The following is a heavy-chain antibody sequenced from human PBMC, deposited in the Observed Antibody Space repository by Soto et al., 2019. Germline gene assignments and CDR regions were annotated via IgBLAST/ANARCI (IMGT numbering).Heavy chain of an antibody. J-gene: IGHJ6*02. Sequence: SETLSLTCAVYGGSFSGYYWSWIRQPPGKGLEWIGEINHSGSTNYNPSLKSRVTISVDTSKNQFSLKLSSVTAADTAVYYCARWKLFYYYGMDVWGQGTTVTVSS. V-gene: IGHV4-34*01. CDR3: ARWKLFYYYGMDV. D-gene: IGHD1-1*01. CDR2: INHSGST. CDR1: GGSFSGYY.